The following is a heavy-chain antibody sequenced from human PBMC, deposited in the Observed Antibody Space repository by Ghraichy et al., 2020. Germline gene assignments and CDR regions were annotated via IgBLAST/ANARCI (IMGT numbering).Heavy chain of an antibody. J-gene: IGHJ4*02. D-gene: IGHD1/OR15-1a*01. CDR1: GFTFSDHE. CDR2: ISNSGNTI. Sequence: SCAASGFTFSDHEMSWIRQAPGRGLEWVSHISNSGNTIYYADSVKGRLTTSRDNTKNFLYLQMNSLRAEDTAVYYCAKQKGTDWGQGTLVTVSS. CDR3: AKQKGTD. V-gene: IGHV3-11*01.